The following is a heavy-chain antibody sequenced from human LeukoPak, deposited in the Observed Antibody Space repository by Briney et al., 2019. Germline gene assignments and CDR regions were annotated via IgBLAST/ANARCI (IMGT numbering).Heavy chain of an antibody. CDR1: GGSISSYY. CDR3: ARVLEIPLSPDNWYYYYYMDV. CDR2: IYYSGST. D-gene: IGHD1-20*01. V-gene: IGHV4-59*12. Sequence: SETLSLTCTVSGGSISSYYWSWIRQPPGKGLEWIGYIYYSGSTNYNPSLKSRVTISVDTSKNQFSLQLNSVTPEDTAVYYCARVLEIPLSPDNWYYYYYMDVWGKGTTVTVSS. J-gene: IGHJ6*03.